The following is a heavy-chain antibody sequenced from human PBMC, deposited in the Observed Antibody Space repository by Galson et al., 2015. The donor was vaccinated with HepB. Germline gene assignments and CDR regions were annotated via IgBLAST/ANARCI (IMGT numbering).Heavy chain of an antibody. V-gene: IGHV1-69*04. CDR2: IIPILGIA. Sequence: SVKVSCKASGGTFSSYAMSWVRQAPRQGLEWMGRIIPILGIANYAQKFQGRVTITADKSTSTAYMELSSLRSEDTAVYYCARDYGPSAFDIWGQGTMVTVSS. CDR1: GGTFSSYA. D-gene: IGHD3-16*01. J-gene: IGHJ3*02. CDR3: ARDYGPSAFDI.